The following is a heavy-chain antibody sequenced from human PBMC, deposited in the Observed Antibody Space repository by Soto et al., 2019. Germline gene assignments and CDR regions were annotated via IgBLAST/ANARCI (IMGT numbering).Heavy chain of an antibody. V-gene: IGHV1-69*12. J-gene: IGHJ5*02. CDR2: IIPIFGTA. Sequence: QVQLVQSGAEVKKPGSSVKVSCKASGGTFSSYAISWVRQAPGQGLEWMGEIIPIFGTANYAQKFQGRVTSTADESTSTAYMELSSLRYEDTAVYCARDRGPSSGYYPYWFDPWGQGTLVTVSS. CDR3: ARDRGPSSGYYPYWFDP. CDR1: GGTFSSYA. D-gene: IGHD3-22*01.